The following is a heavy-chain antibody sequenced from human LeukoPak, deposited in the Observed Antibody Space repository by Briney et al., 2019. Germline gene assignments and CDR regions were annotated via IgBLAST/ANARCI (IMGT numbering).Heavy chain of an antibody. D-gene: IGHD3-9*01. Sequence: GGSLRLSCAASGFTFSSYGMHWVRQAPGKGLEWVAVIWYDGSNKYYADSVKGRFTISRDNSKNTLYLQMNSLRAEDTAVYYCARDYDILTGYYSIDYWGQGTLVTVSS. V-gene: IGHV3-33*01. CDR3: ARDYDILTGYYSIDY. CDR1: GFTFSSYG. J-gene: IGHJ4*02. CDR2: IWYDGSNK.